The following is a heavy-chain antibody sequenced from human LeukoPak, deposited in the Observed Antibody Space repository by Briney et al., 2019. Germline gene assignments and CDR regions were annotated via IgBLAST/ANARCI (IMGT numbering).Heavy chain of an antibody. D-gene: IGHD2-21*02. J-gene: IGHJ4*02. CDR2: ITGSGGST. CDR1: KVTFSSYA. Sequence: GGSLRLSCSASKVTFSSYAMSWVRQAPGKGLEWVSAITGSGGSTYYADSVKGRFTISRDNSKNTLYLQMNSLRAEDSAVYYCAKDSKTEEGFDYWGLGTLVTVSS. V-gene: IGHV3-23*01. CDR3: AKDSKTEEGFDY.